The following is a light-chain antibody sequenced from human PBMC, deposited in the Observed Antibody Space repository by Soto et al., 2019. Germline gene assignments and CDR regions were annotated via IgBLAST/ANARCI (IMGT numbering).Light chain of an antibody. Sequence: DIQMTQSPSSVSVSVGDRVTITCRASLDINRWLAWYQVRPGKPPKLLIAGAFVLQSGVPSRFSGSGYGTDFALTIDNLQPEDFATYYCQQADSYPITFCQGTRLEI. CDR2: GAF. CDR1: LDINRW. CDR3: QQADSYPIT. V-gene: IGKV1-12*01. J-gene: IGKJ5*01.